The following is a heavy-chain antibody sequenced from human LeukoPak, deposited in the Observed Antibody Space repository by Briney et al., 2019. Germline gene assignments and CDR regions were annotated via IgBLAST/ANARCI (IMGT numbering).Heavy chain of an antibody. V-gene: IGHV3-23*01. Sequence: QPGGSLRLSCAASGFTFSSYAMSWVRQAPGKGLEWVPAISGSGGSTYYADSVKGRFTISRDNSKNTLYLQMNSLRAEDTAVYYCATTSYDILGYHDYWGQGTLVTVSS. J-gene: IGHJ4*02. CDR3: ATTSYDILGYHDY. D-gene: IGHD3-9*01. CDR2: ISGSGGST. CDR1: GFTFSSYA.